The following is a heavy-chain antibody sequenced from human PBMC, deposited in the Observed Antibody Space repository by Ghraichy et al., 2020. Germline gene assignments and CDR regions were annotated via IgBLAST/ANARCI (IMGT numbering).Heavy chain of an antibody. CDR1: GYTFTSYG. CDR3: AKPERYCSSTSCYYYFDY. CDR2: ISAYNGNT. J-gene: IGHJ4*02. D-gene: IGHD2-2*01. V-gene: IGHV1-18*01. Sequence: ASVQVSCKASGYTFTSYGISWGRQAPGQGLEWMGWISAYNGNTNYAQKLQGRVTMTTDTSTSTAYMELRSLRSDDTAVYYCAKPERYCSSTSCYYYFDYWGQGTLVTVSS.